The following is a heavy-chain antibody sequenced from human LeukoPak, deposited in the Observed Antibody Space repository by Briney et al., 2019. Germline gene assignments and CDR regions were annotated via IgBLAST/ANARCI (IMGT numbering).Heavy chain of an antibody. Sequence: GGSLRLSCAASGFTFSSYGVHWVRQAPGKGLEWVAVISYDGSNKYYADSVKGRFTISRDNSKNTLYLQMNSLRAEDTAVYYCAKAPRVMVRGAPDYWGQGTLVTVSS. CDR1: GFTFSSYG. CDR2: ISYDGSNK. D-gene: IGHD3-10*01. CDR3: AKAPRVMVRGAPDY. V-gene: IGHV3-30*18. J-gene: IGHJ4*02.